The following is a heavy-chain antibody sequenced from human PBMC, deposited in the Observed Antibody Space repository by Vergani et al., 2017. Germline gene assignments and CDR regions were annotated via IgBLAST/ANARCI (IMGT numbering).Heavy chain of an antibody. D-gene: IGHD3-22*01. CDR2: IKSKTDGGTT. J-gene: IGHJ6*02. V-gene: IGHV3-15*01. Sequence: EVQLVESGGGLVKPGGSLRLSCAASGFTFSNAWMSWVRQAPGKGLEWVGRIKSKTDGGTTDYAAPVKGRFTISRDDSKNTLYLQMNSLKTEDTAVYYCTIGADSSGYFYYYYGMDVWGQGP. CDR1: GFTFSNAW. CDR3: TIGADSSGYFYYYYGMDV.